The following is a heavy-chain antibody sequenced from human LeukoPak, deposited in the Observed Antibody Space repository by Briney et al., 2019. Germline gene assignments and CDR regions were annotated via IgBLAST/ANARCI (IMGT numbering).Heavy chain of an antibody. CDR1: GFTFSDYY. V-gene: IGHV3-30*18. Sequence: GGSLRLSCAASGFTFSDYYMSWIRQAPGKGLEWVAVISYDGSNKYYADSVKGRFTISRDNSKNTLYLQMNSLRAEDTAVYYCAKERSTMVRGVISRWFDPWGQGTLVTVSS. CDR3: AKERSTMVRGVISRWFDP. D-gene: IGHD3-10*01. J-gene: IGHJ5*02. CDR2: ISYDGSNK.